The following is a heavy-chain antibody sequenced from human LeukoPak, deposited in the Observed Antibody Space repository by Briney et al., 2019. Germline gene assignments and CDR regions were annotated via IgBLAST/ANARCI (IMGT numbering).Heavy chain of an antibody. V-gene: IGHV3-21*01. J-gene: IGHJ4*02. CDR3: ARDGLVVPAAMSFVDY. CDR2: NSSSSSYI. D-gene: IGHD2-2*01. CDR1: GFTFSTYS. Sequence: GGSLRLSCAASGFTFSTYSMNWVRQAPGKGLEWVSSNSSSSSYIYYADSVKGRFTISRDNAKNSLYLQMNSLRAEDTAVYHCARDGLVVPAAMSFVDYWGQGTLVTVSS.